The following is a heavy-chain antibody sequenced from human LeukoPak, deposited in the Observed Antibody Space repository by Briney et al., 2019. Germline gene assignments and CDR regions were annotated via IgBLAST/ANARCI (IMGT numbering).Heavy chain of an antibody. CDR2: ISGSGGST. CDR1: GFTFSSYA. CDR3: AKPIGGTYYYDSSGYSDAFDI. V-gene: IGHV3-23*01. J-gene: IGHJ3*02. D-gene: IGHD3-22*01. Sequence: PGGSLRLSCAASGFTFSSYAMSWVRQAPGKGPEWVSAISGSGGSTYYADSVKGRFTISRDNSKNTLYLQMNSLRAEDTAVYYCAKPIGGTYYYDSSGYSDAFDIWGQGTMVTVSS.